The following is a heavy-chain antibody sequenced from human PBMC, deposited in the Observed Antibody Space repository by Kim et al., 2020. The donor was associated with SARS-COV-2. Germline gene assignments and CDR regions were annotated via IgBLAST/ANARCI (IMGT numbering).Heavy chain of an antibody. CDR2: IYWDDVK. CDR3: ARRRKSETCYSDCSNWFDP. J-gene: IGHJ5*02. Sequence: SGPTLVNPTQTLTLTCTFSGFSLNTIGVGVGWIRQPPGKAPEWLALIYWDDVKRYSPALKSRLTITKDTSKNQVVLTMTNMDSVDTSTYYCARRRKSETCYSDCSNWFDPWGQGTLVTVSS. D-gene: IGHD2-21*02. V-gene: IGHV2-5*02. CDR1: GFSLNTIGVG.